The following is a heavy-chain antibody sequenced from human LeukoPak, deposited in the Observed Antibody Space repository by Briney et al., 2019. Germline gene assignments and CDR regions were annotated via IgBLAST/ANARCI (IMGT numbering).Heavy chain of an antibody. CDR2: IYPGDSDT. CDR3: ARRSSGWYQDY. V-gene: IGHV5-51*01. J-gene: IGHJ4*02. Sequence: GESLKISCKGSGYTFTSYWIGWVRQMPGKGLEWMGIIYPGDSDTGYSPSFQGQVTISADKSINTAYLQWSSLRASDTAMYYCARRSSGWYQDYWGQGTLVTVSS. CDR1: GYTFTSYW. D-gene: IGHD6-19*01.